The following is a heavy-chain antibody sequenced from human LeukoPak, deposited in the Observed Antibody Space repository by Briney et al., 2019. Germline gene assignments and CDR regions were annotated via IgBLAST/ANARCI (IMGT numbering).Heavy chain of an antibody. CDR1: GFTFSAYA. CDR3: ARVDGIASQGYGMDV. V-gene: IGHV3-21*01. CDR2: ISSSSSYI. J-gene: IGHJ6*02. D-gene: IGHD3-3*02. Sequence: GGSLRLSCEASGFTFSAYAMTWVRQAPGKGLEWVSSISSSSSYIYYPDSVKGRFAISRDNAKNSLYLQMNSLRAEDTAVYYCARVDGIASQGYGMDVWGQGTTVTVSS.